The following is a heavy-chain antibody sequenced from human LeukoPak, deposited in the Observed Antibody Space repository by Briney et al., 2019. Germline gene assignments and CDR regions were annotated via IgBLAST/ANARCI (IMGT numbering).Heavy chain of an antibody. CDR3: ARVWFGSGFDY. CDR2: IYYSGST. CDR1: GGSISSGGYY. D-gene: IGHD3-10*01. J-gene: IGHJ4*02. Sequence: SQTLSLTCTVSGGSISSGGYYWSWIRQHPGKGLEWIGYIYYSGSTYYNPSLKSRVTISVDTSKKQFSLKLSSVTAADTAVYYCARVWFGSGFDYWGQGTLVTVSS. V-gene: IGHV4-31*03.